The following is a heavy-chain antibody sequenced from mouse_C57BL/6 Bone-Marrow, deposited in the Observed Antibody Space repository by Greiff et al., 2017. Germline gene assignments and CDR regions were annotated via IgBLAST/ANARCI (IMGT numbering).Heavy chain of an antibody. V-gene: IGHV1-69*01. J-gene: IGHJ4*01. CDR1: GYTFTSYW. Sequence: QVQLQQPGAELVMPGASVKLSCKASGYTFTSYWMHWVQQRPGQGLEWIGEIDPSESYTNYNQKFTGKSTLTVDKSSITAYMRLSSLTSEDSAVYYCARCPLCSNCVCAMDYWGQGTSGTVSS. CDR2: IDPSESYT. CDR3: ARCPLCSNCVCAMDY. D-gene: IGHD2-5*01.